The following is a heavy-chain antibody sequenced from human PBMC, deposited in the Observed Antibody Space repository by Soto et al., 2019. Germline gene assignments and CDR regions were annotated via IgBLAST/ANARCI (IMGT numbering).Heavy chain of an antibody. V-gene: IGHV3-64D*08. CDR2: ISSNGGST. Sequence: GGSLRLSCSASGFTFSSYAMHWVRQAPGKGLEYVSAISSNGGSTYYADSVKGRFTISRDNSKNTLYLQMSSLRAEDTAVYYCGGVGATPMGYFDYWGQGTLVTVSS. D-gene: IGHD1-26*01. J-gene: IGHJ4*02. CDR1: GFTFSSYA. CDR3: GGVGATPMGYFDY.